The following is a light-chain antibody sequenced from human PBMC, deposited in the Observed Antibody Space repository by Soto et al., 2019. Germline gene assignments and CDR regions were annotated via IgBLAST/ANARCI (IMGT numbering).Light chain of an antibody. CDR2: YIS. CDR1: QTIGRN. J-gene: IGKJ5*01. Sequence: EIVMTQSPCTLSLSPGETATLSCRASQTIGRNYLAWYQQKPGQAPRLLIYYISTRAADIPARFSGSGSGTDFTLTISSLQSEDSGVYYCQQHSQWPITFGQGTRLEIK. V-gene: IGKV3-15*01. CDR3: QQHSQWPIT.